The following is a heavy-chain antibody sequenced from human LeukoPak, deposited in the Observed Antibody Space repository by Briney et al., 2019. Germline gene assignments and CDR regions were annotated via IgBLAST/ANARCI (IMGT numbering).Heavy chain of an antibody. Sequence: AGGSLRLSCAASGFTFSSYAMSWVRQAPGKGLEWVSGISGSGDNTYYADSVKGRFTISRDNSKNTLYLQMNSLRAEDTAVYYCAKGRNVLRYPYGMDVWGQGTTVTVSS. CDR1: GFTFSSYA. V-gene: IGHV3-23*01. CDR2: ISGSGDNT. D-gene: IGHD3-9*01. CDR3: AKGRNVLRYPYGMDV. J-gene: IGHJ6*02.